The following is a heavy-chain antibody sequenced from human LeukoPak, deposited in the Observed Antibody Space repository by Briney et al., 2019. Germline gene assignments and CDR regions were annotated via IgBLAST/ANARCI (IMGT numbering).Heavy chain of an antibody. CDR1: GFTFSSHW. CDR2: VNSDGSST. D-gene: IGHD6-19*01. J-gene: IGHJ4*02. Sequence: GRSLRLSCAASGFTFSSHWMHWVRQAPGKGLVWVSRVNSDGSSTSYAASVEGRFTISRDNAKNTLYLQMNSLRDEDTAVYYCARDSRSSGLTVDYWGQGALVTVSS. CDR3: ARDSRSSGLTVDY. V-gene: IGHV3-74*01.